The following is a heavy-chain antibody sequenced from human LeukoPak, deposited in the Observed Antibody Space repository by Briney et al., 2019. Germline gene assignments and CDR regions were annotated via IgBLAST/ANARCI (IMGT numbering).Heavy chain of an antibody. D-gene: IGHD3-22*01. Sequence: GESLKISCKGSGYSFTSHWIGWVRQMAGKGLEWMGIIYPGDSDTRYSPSFQGQVTISAAKSISTAYLQWSSLKASDTAMYYCARLPYDSSGYPLPGWFAPWGQGTLVTVSS. CDR2: IYPGDSDT. CDR1: GYSFTSHW. CDR3: ARLPYDSSGYPLPGWFAP. J-gene: IGHJ5*02. V-gene: IGHV5-51*01.